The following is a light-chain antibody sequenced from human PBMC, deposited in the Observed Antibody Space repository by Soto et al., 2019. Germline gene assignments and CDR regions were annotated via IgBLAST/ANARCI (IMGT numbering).Light chain of an antibody. J-gene: IGKJ4*01. CDR1: QSVNSNS. Sequence: EIVLTQSPGTLSLSPGKRATLSCGASQSVNSNSLAWYQQKPGQAPRLLFYAASNRATGVPDRFSGSGSGTDFTLTISRLEPEDFAVYHCQQYGSSPLTFGGGTKVEIK. V-gene: IGKV3-20*01. CDR3: QQYGSSPLT. CDR2: AAS.